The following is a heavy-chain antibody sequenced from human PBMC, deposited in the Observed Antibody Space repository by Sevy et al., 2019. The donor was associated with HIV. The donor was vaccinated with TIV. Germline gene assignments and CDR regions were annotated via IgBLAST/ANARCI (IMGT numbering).Heavy chain of an antibody. CDR2: IGSSGSTI. CDR3: ASDVYYSDGSGHDFEH. J-gene: IGHJ4*01. D-gene: IGHD3-22*01. Sequence: GGSLRLSCAASGFTFSVYSMNWVRQAPGKGLEWLSYIGSSGSTIAYADSVKGRFTISRDNAWSSLFLQMNSLRPEDTAVYYCASDVYYSDGSGHDFEHWGHGTLVTVSS. V-gene: IGHV3-48*04. CDR1: GFTFSVYS.